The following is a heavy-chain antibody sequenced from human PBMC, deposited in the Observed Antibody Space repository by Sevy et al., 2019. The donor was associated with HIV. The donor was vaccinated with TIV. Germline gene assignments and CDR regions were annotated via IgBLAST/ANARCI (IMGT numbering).Heavy chain of an antibody. V-gene: IGHV4-38-2*01. CDR3: ARASARDRLDYYGMDV. D-gene: IGHD3-9*01. CDR1: GFSISSGYY. CDR2: IYHSGRT. J-gene: IGHJ6*02. Sequence: SETLSLTCAVSGFSISSGYYWGWIRQSPEKGLEWIGNIYHSGRTYYKASLKSRVTISVDTSKNQFSLKLISVTAADTAVYYCARASARDRLDYYGMDVWGQGTTVTVSS.